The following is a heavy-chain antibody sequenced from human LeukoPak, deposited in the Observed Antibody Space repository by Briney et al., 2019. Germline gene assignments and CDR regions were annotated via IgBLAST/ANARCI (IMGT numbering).Heavy chain of an antibody. CDR3: ARVVVPAAPKDAFDI. V-gene: IGHV1-46*01. CDR2: INPSRGST. Sequence: ASVKVSCKASGYTFTSYYMHWVRQAPGQGLEWMGIINPSRGSTSYAQKFQGRVTMTRDMATGTVYMELSSLRSEDTAVYYCARVVVPAAPKDAFDIWGKGTMVTVSS. J-gene: IGHJ3*02. CDR1: GYTFTSYY. D-gene: IGHD2-2*01.